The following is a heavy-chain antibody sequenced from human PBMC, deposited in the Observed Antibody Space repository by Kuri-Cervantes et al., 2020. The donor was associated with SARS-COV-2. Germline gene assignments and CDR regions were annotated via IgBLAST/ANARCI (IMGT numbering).Heavy chain of an antibody. Sequence: GGSLRLSCAASRFSFSSYAMSWVRQAPGKGLEWVSGINADGYSTYYADSVKGRFTISRDNSKNTLYLQMNSLRAEDTAVYYCAKLSNWYYAFDIWGQGTMVTVSS. CDR3: AKLSNWYYAFDI. J-gene: IGHJ3*02. V-gene: IGHV3-23*01. CDR2: INADGYST. CDR1: RFSFSSYA. D-gene: IGHD1-1*01.